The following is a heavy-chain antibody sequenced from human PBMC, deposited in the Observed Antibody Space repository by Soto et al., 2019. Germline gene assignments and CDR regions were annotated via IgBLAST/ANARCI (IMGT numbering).Heavy chain of an antibody. D-gene: IGHD2-15*01. CDR1: GYTFTGYF. Sequence: GASVNDSCKASGYTFTGYFMHWVRQAPVQGLEWMGWSNPNSGGTNYEQKFQGRVTMTRDTSISTAYMELSRLRSDDTAVYCGARLKWGLPTAPFDYWGQGTLVTVSS. CDR3: ARLKWGLPTAPFDY. V-gene: IGHV1-2*02. CDR2: SNPNSGGT. J-gene: IGHJ4*02.